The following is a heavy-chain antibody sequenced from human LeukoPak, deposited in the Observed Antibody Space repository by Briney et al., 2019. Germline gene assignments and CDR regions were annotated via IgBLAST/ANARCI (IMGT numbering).Heavy chain of an antibody. CDR3: AREKYGDPYYFDY. CDR1: GGSISSGSYY. Sequence: SETLSLTCTVSGGSISSGSYYWSWIRQPAGKGLEWIGRIYTSGSTNYNPSLKSRVTISVDTSKNQFSLKLSSVTAADTAVYYCAREKYGDPYYFDYWGQGTLVTVSS. J-gene: IGHJ4*02. CDR2: IYTSGST. V-gene: IGHV4-61*02. D-gene: IGHD4-17*01.